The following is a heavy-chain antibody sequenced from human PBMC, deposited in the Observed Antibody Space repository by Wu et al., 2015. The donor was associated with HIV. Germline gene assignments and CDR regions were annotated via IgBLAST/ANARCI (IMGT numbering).Heavy chain of an antibody. CDR1: GGTFSSYA. CDR2: IIPIFGTT. J-gene: IGHJ4*02. CDR3: ARSDYYGSGSPDY. V-gene: IGHV1-69*12. D-gene: IGHD3-10*01. Sequence: QVQLVQSGAEVKKPGSSVKVSCKASGGTFSSYAISWVRQAPGQGLEWMGGIIPIFGTTKYAQRFQGRLTITADESRTTAYMELRSLRSDDTAVYYCARSDYYGSGSPDYWGQGTLVTVSS.